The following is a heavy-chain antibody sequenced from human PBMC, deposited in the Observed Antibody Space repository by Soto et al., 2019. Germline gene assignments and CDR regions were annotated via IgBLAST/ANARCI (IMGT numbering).Heavy chain of an antibody. V-gene: IGHV6-1*01. CDR3: ARDGVGTTTYFGYFDY. CDR1: GDSVSSNSAA. CDR2: TYYRSKWYI. D-gene: IGHD1-26*01. J-gene: IGHJ4*02. Sequence: PSQTLSLTCDISGDSVSSNSAAWNWIRQTPSRGLEWLGRTYYRSKWYINYAVSVKSRITVNPDTSKNQFSLQLNSVTPEDTAVYYCARDGVGTTTYFGYFDYWGQGTLVTVS.